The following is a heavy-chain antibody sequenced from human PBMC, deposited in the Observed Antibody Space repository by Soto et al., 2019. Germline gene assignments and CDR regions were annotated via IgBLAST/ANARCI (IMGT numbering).Heavy chain of an antibody. D-gene: IGHD3-16*01. J-gene: IGHJ6*02. CDR2: NDAGSGNT. CDR1: GLTFTSSA. V-gene: IGHV1-58*01. Sequence: PGKVSWKASGLTFTSSALQLVRQARGKSLEWKGWNDAGSGNTNYAQKFQERVTMTRDMSTSTAYIELSSLKTENTDGYYCAASEHHWDYYYGMEVWGQGTTVTV. CDR3: AASEHHWDYYYGMEV.